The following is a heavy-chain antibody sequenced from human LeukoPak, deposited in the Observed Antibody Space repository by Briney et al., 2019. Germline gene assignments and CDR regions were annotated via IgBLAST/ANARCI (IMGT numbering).Heavy chain of an antibody. CDR3: ARARRLYYYDSSRGGAFDI. CDR1: GGSISSYY. J-gene: IGHJ3*02. V-gene: IGHV4-59*12. CDR2: IYYSGST. Sequence: SETLSLTCTVSGGSISSYYWSWIRQPPGKGLEWIGYIYYSGSTNYNPSLKSRVTISVDTSKNQFSLKLSSVTAADTAVYYCARARRLYYYDSSRGGAFDIWGQGTMVTVSS. D-gene: IGHD3-22*01.